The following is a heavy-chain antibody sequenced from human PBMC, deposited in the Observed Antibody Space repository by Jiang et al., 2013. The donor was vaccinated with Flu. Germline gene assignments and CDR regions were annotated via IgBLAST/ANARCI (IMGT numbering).Heavy chain of an antibody. CDR3: ARLLLWFGDQDMDV. J-gene: IGHJ6*02. D-gene: IGHD3-10*01. CDR1: GFTVSSYY. CDR2: IYSGGST. V-gene: IGHV3-53*01. Sequence: VQLVESGGGLIQPGGSLRLSCAASGFTVSSYYMSWVRQAPGKGLEWVSVIYSGGSTYYADSVKGRFTISRDNSKNTLYLQMNSLRAEDTALYYCARLLLWFGDQDMDVWGQGTTVTVSS.